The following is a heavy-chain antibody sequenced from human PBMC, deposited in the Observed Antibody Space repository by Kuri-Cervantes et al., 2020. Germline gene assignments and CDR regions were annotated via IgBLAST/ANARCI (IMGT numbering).Heavy chain of an antibody. J-gene: IGHJ6*03. CDR1: GFTFSNYA. CDR3: ARVPGSLSPLYYMDV. V-gene: IGHV3-23*01. Sequence: ETLSLTCAASGFTFSNYAMSWVRQGPGKGLEWVSGISGNGGGTYYADSVKGRFTISRDNAKSSLYLQLNSLRAEDTAVYYCARVPGSLSPLYYMDVWGKGTTVTVSS. D-gene: IGHD2-15*01. CDR2: ISGNGGGT.